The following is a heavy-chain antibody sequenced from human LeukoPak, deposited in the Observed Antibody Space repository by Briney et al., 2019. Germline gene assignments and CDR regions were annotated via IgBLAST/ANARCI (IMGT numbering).Heavy chain of an antibody. CDR2: ITTISSYI. CDR1: GFTFSSYS. D-gene: IGHD3-22*01. Sequence: GGSLRLSCAASGFTFSSYSMNWVRQAPGKGLEWVSSITTISSYIYYADSVKGRFTISRDNAKNSLYLQMNSLRAEDTAVYYCARGPDYYDSSGYYYYWGQGTLVTVSS. CDR3: ARGPDYYDSSGYYYY. V-gene: IGHV3-21*01. J-gene: IGHJ4*02.